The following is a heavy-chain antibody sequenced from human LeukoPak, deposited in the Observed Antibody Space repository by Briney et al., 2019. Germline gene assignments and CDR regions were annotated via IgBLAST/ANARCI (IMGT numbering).Heavy chain of an antibody. D-gene: IGHD2-2*01. Sequence: ASVKVSCKASGGTFSSYAISWVRQAPGQGLEWMGGIIPIFGTANYAQKFQGRVTITTDESTSTAYMELSSLRSEDTAVYYCAREGYCSSTSCRGFDPWGQGTLVTVSS. J-gene: IGHJ5*02. CDR1: GGTFSSYA. CDR3: AREGYCSSTSCRGFDP. CDR2: IIPIFGTA. V-gene: IGHV1-69*05.